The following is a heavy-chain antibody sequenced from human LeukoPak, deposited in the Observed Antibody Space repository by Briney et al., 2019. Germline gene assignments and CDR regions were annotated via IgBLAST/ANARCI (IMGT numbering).Heavy chain of an antibody. CDR1: GFTFSSYE. Sequence: GGSLRLSCAASGFTFSSYEMNWVRQAPGKGLEWVSYISGSGGSTYYADSVKGRFTISRDNSKNTLYLQMNSLRAEDTAVYYCAKAAVTTGSNWFDPWGQGTLVTVSS. V-gene: IGHV3-23*01. D-gene: IGHD4-17*01. J-gene: IGHJ5*02. CDR3: AKAAVTTGSNWFDP. CDR2: ISGSGGST.